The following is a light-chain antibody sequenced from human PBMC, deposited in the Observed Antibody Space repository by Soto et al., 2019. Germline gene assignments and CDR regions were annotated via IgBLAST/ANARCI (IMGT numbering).Light chain of an antibody. V-gene: IGKV1-12*01. CDR1: QDISNW. J-gene: IGKJ4*01. CDR2: AAS. CDR3: QQANIFPLS. Sequence: DIQMTQSPSSVSASVGDRVTTTCRASQDISNWLVWYQQKPGKAPKVLIYAASTLQGGVPSRFSGSGSGTDFTLTISSLQPEDFATYYCQQANIFPLSFGGGTKVEIK.